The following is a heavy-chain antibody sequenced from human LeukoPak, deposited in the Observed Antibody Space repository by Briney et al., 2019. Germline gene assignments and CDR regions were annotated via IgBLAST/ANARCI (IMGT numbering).Heavy chain of an antibody. CDR2: ISYDGSNK. CDR3: AKEIIEMATISQDYFDY. J-gene: IGHJ4*02. D-gene: IGHD5-24*01. CDR1: GFTFSSYG. V-gene: IGHV3-30*18. Sequence: GGALRLSCAASGFTFSSYGMHWVRQAPGKGLEWVAVISYDGSNKYYADSVKGRFTISRDNSKNTLYLQMNSLRAEDTAVYYCAKEIIEMATISQDYFDYWGQGPLVTVSS.